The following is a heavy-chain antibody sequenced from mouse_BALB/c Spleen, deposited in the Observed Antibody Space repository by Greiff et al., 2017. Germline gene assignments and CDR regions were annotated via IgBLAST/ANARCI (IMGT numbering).Heavy chain of an antibody. V-gene: IGHV3-2*02. D-gene: IGHD1-1*01. CDR3: ARHLTTVVARDWYFDV. CDR1: GYSITSDYA. Sequence: EVQLVESGPGLVKPSQSLSLTCTVTGYSITSDYAWNWIRQFPGNKLEWMGSISYSGSTSYNPSLKSRIPIARDTSKNQFFLQLNSVTTEDTATYYCARHLTTVVARDWYFDVWGAGTTVTVSS. J-gene: IGHJ1*01. CDR2: ISYSGST.